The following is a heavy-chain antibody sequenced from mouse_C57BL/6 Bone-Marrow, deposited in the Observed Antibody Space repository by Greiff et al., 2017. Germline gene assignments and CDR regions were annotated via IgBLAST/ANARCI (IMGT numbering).Heavy chain of an antibody. CDR3: ARPQYYGSSYGFAY. D-gene: IGHD1-1*01. J-gene: IGHJ3*01. V-gene: IGHV1-64*01. Sequence: QVQLKQPGAELVKPGASVKLSCKASGYTFTSYWMHWVKQRPGQGLEWIGMIHPNSGSTNYNEKFKSKATLTVDKSSSTAYMQLSSLTSEDSAVYYCARPQYYGSSYGFAYWGQGTLVTVSA. CDR2: IHPNSGST. CDR1: GYTFTSYW.